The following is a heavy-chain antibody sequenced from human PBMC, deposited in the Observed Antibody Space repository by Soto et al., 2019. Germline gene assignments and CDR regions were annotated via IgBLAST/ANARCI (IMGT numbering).Heavy chain of an antibody. D-gene: IGHD6-19*01. V-gene: IGHV3-53*02. CDR1: GFTVSGMF. CDR2: IYPAGPT. J-gene: IGHJ4*02. Sequence: EVSLVETGGGLIHPGGSLRLSCAASGFTVSGMFMNWVRQAPGKGLEWVSVIYPAGPTYYADSVKGRFTISRDNSKNTLFIQLNNLRADDTAVYYCARDADSSGLHYWGQGILVTVSS. CDR3: ARDADSSGLHY.